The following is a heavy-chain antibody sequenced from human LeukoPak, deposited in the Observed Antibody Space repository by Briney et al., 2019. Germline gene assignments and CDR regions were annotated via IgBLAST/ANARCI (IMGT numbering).Heavy chain of an antibody. Sequence: PGGSLRLSCAASGFTFSRSGVNWVRQAPGKGLEWVSSISSGSTYIYYADAVKGRFTISRDNAKNSLYLQMNSLRAEDMALYYCAKHIRGGDFWSGYYYAFDIWGQGTLVTVSS. CDR2: ISSGSTYI. CDR1: GFTFSRSG. J-gene: IGHJ3*02. V-gene: IGHV3-21*04. CDR3: AKHIRGGDFWSGYYYAFDI. D-gene: IGHD3-3*01.